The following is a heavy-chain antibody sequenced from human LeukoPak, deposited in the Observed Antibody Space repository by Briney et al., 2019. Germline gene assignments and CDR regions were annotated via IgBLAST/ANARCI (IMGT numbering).Heavy chain of an antibody. CDR1: GGSFSGYY. D-gene: IGHD2-2*01. CDR2: INHSGST. J-gene: IGHJ5*02. V-gene: IGHV4-34*01. CDR3: ARGRRSDIVVVPAAYNWFDP. Sequence: PSETLSLTCAVYGGSFSGYYWSWIRQPPGKGLEWIGEINHSGSTNNNPSLKSRVTISVDTSKNQFSLKLSSVTAADTAVYYCARGRRSDIVVVPAAYNWFDPWGQGTLVTVSS.